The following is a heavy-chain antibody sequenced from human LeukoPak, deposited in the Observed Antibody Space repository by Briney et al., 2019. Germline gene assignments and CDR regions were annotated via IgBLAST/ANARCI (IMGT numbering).Heavy chain of an antibody. CDR3: TREVWGSTFPDY. Sequence: SETLSLTXSVSGYSISSGYFWGWIRQPPGKGPEWIATTHHSGATYYNPSLKSRVTLSVDTSKNQVSLKMTSVTAADTAVYYCTREVWGSTFPDYWGQGTLVTVSS. J-gene: IGHJ4*02. CDR1: GYSISSGYF. D-gene: IGHD7-27*01. CDR2: THHSGAT. V-gene: IGHV4-38-2*02.